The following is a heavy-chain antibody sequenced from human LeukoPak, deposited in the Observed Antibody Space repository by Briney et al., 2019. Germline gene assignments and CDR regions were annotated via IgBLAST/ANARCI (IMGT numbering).Heavy chain of an antibody. CDR2: IKQDGSEK. CDR3: AREGGDYNVDYYYYGMDV. CDR1: GFTSSSYW. V-gene: IGHV3-7*03. Sequence: GGSLRLSCAASGFTSSSYWMSWVRQAPGKGLEWVANIKQDGSEKYYVDSVKGRFTISRDNAKNSLYLQMNSLRAEDTAVYYCAREGGDYNVDYYYYGMDVWGQGTTVTVSS. J-gene: IGHJ6*02. D-gene: IGHD4-17*01.